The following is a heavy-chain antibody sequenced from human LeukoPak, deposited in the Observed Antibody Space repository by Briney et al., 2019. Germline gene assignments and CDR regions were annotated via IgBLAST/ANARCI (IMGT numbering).Heavy chain of an antibody. CDR3: ARDHVVFNAFDI. J-gene: IGHJ3*02. CDR1: GFTVSSNY. CDR2: IYSGGST. V-gene: IGHV3-66*02. D-gene: IGHD2-15*01. Sequence: GGSLRLSCAASGFTVSSNYMSWVRQAPGKGLEWVSVIYSGGSTYYADSVKGRFTISRGNSKNTLYLQMNSLRAEDTAVYYCARDHVVFNAFDIWGQGTMVTVSS.